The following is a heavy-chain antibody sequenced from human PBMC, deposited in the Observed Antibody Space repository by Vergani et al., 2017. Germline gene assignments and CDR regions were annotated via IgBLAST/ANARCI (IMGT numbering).Heavy chain of an antibody. Sequence: QVQLQQWGAGLLKPSETLSLTCAVYGGSFSGYYWSWIRQPPGKGLEWIGEINHSGSTNYNPSLKSRVTISVDTSKNQFSLKLSSVTAADTAVYYCARDQGPIVATIWSYFDYWGQGTLVTVSS. D-gene: IGHD5-12*01. CDR2: INHSGST. CDR1: GGSFSGYY. V-gene: IGHV4-34*01. CDR3: ARDQGPIVATIWSYFDY. J-gene: IGHJ4*02.